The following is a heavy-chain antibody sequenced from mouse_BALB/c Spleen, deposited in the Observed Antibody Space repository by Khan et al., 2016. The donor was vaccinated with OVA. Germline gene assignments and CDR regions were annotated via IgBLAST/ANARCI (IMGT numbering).Heavy chain of an antibody. J-gene: IGHJ3*01. V-gene: IGHV1-4*01. CDR1: GYTFTSYT. CDR2: INPSNGYT. CDR3: VRDGAYHRNDGWFAY. D-gene: IGHD2-14*01. Sequence: QVQLKQSGAELARPGASVKMPCKASGYTFTSYTIHWIKLRPGQGLEWIGYINPSNGYTNYNQKFKDKATLTADKSSTTAYMELSSLTSDDSALYNCVRDGAYHRNDGWFAYWGQGTLVTVSA.